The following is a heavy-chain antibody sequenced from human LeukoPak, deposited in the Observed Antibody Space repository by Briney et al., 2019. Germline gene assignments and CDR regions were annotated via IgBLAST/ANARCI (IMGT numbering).Heavy chain of an antibody. D-gene: IGHD3-16*01. CDR3: ARDGALGMDV. V-gene: IGHV3-30*03. J-gene: IGHJ6*02. Sequence: GGFLRLSCAASGFTFSRSAVHWVRQAPGKGLEWVAVISHDASNTDYTDSVKGRFTISRDNSKNTLYLQMNSLRAEDTAVYYCARDGALGMDVWGQGTMVTVSS. CDR2: ISHDASNT. CDR1: GFTFSRSA.